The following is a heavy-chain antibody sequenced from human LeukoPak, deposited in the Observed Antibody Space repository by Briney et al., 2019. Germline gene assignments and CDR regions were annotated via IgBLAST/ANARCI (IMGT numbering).Heavy chain of an antibody. Sequence: ASVKVSCKASGYTFTGYFPHWVRRAPGQGFEWMGWINPNSGDTYYTQSFQGRVTMTRDTSISTAYMELSSLRSDDTAVYYCARAQSLTAPAGTFANSWGQGTLVTVSS. D-gene: IGHD6-13*01. J-gene: IGHJ4*02. CDR2: INPNSGDT. V-gene: IGHV1-2*02. CDR3: ARAQSLTAPAGTFANS. CDR1: GYTFTGYF.